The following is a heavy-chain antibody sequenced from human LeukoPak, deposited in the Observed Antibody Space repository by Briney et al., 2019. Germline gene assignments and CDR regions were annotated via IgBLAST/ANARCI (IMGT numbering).Heavy chain of an antibody. CDR1: GYTFTSHY. CDR3: ARDPIFTIAVAGFFDY. V-gene: IGHV1-18*01. Sequence: ASVKVSCKASGYTFTSHYISWVRQAPGQGLEWMGWISAYNGNTNYAQELQGRVTMTTDTSTSTAYMELRSLRSDDTAVYYCARDPIFTIAVAGFFDYWGQGTLVTVSS. CDR2: ISAYNGNT. J-gene: IGHJ4*02. D-gene: IGHD6-19*01.